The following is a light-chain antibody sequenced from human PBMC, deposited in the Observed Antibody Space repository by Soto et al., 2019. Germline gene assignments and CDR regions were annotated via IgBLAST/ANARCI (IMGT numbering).Light chain of an antibody. J-gene: IGLJ2*01. CDR3: SSYTTRNTVV. V-gene: IGLV2-14*01. CDR1: SSDVGAYNY. CDR2: EVT. Sequence: QSVLTQPASVSGSPGQSITLSCTGTSSDVGAYNYVSWYQQHPGKAPKLIIFEVTNRPSRVSDRLSASKSGNTASLTISGLQTEDEADYYCSSYTTRNTVVFGGGTKLTVL.